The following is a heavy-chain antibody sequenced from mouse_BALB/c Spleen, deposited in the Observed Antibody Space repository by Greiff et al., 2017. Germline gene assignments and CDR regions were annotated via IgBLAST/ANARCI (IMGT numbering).Heavy chain of an antibody. CDR1: GYTFTDYE. J-gene: IGHJ2*01. D-gene: IGHD1-1*01. CDR3: TSRTTVVAAPFDY. V-gene: IGHV1-15*01. Sequence: QVQLQQSGAELVRPGASVTLSCKASGYTFTDYEMHWVKQTPVHGLEWIGAIDPETGGTAYNQKFKGKATLTADKSSSTAYMELRSLTSEDSAVYYCTSRTTVVAAPFDYWGQGTTLTVSS. CDR2: IDPETGGT.